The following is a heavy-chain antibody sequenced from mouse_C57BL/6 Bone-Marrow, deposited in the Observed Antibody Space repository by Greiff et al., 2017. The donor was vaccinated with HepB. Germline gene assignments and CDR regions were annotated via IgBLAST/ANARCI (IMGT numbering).Heavy chain of an antibody. J-gene: IGHJ2*01. D-gene: IGHD2-5*01. CDR1: GYAFTNYL. CDR3: ARDSNYGNY. Sequence: QVQLQQSGAELVRPGTSVKVSCKASGYAFTNYLIEWVKQRPGQGLEWIGVINPGSGGTNYNEKFKGKATLTADKSSSTSYMQLSSLTSEDAAVYCCARDSNYGNYWGQGTTLTVSS. V-gene: IGHV1-54*01. CDR2: INPGSGGT.